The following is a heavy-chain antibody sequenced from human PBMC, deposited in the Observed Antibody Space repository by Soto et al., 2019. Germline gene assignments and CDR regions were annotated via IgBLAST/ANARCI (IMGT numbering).Heavy chain of an antibody. CDR2: IYRGGST. CDR1: GFTVSSKY. V-gene: IGHV3-53*01. Sequence: GSLRLSCAASGFTVSSKYMSLVRQAPGKGLEWVSVIYRGGSTYYADSVKGRFTIPRDNSKNTLYLQMNSLRAEDTAVYYCARNYYDSGGGFDYWGQGTLVTVSS. J-gene: IGHJ4*02. CDR3: ARNYYDSGGGFDY. D-gene: IGHD3-22*01.